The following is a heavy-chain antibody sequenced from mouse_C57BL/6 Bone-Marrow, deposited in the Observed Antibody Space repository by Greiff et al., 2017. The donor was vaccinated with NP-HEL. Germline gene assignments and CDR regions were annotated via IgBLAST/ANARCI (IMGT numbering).Heavy chain of an antibody. CDR3: ARRLFITTFFDY. V-gene: IGHV1-81*01. CDR2: IYPRSGNT. J-gene: IGHJ2*01. Sequence: QVQLKESGAELARPGASVKLSCKASGYTFTSYGISWVKQRTGQGLEWIGEIYPRSGNTYYNEKFKGKATLTADKSSSTAYMELRSLTSEDSAVYFCARRLFITTFFDYWGQGTTLTVSS. D-gene: IGHD1-1*01. CDR1: GYTFTSYG.